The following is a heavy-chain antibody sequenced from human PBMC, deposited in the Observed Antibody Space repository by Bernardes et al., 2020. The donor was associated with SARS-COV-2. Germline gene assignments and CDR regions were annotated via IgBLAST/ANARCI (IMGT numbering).Heavy chain of an antibody. D-gene: IGHD2-15*01. CDR2: INDSGST. J-gene: IGHJ2*01. V-gene: IGHV4-34*01. CDR1: SGSFSGYY. Sequence: SESLSLTCAAYSGSFSGYYWSWIRQTPGKGLEWIGEINDSGSTKHNPALKSRVTIQVDPSKNQFSLKLNSVTAADTAVYYCARGSAAVVSHFMLLFANWYFDLWGRGTLVTVSS. CDR3: ARGSAAVVSHFMLLFANWYFDL.